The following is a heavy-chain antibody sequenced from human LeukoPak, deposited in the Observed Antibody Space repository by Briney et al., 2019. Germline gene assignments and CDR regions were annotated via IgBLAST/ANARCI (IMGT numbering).Heavy chain of an antibody. V-gene: IGHV4-39*01. J-gene: IGHJ4*02. CDR2: IYYSGST. CDR3: ARVGGFGELLSRYYFDY. CDR1: GGSISSSSYY. D-gene: IGHD3-10*01. Sequence: SGTLSLTCTVSGGSISSSSYYWGWIRQPPGKGLEWIGSIYYSGSTYYNPSLKSRVTISVDTSKNQFSLKLSSVTAADTAVYYCARVGGFGELLSRYYFDYWGQGTLVTVSS.